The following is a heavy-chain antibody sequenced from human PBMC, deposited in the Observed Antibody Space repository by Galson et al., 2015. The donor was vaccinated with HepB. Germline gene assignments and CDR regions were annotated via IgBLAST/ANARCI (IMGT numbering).Heavy chain of an antibody. CDR3: ARDREWGGVTYYFDY. V-gene: IGHV4-31*03. D-gene: IGHD2-8*02. CDR2: IYYSGST. CDR1: GGSISSGGYY. J-gene: IGHJ4*02. Sequence: TLSLTCTVSGGSISSGGYYWSWIRQHPGKGLEWIGYIYYSGSTYYNPSLKSRVTISVDTSKNQFSLKLSSVTAADTAVYYCARDREWGGVTYYFDYWGQGTLVTVSS.